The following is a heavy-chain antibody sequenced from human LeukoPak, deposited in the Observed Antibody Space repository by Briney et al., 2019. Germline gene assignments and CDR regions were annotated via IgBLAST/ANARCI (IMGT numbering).Heavy chain of an antibody. D-gene: IGHD2-15*01. CDR2: FDPEDGET. V-gene: IGHV1-24*01. Sequence: ASVTVSRKVSGYTLTELSMHWVRQAPGKGLEWMGGFDPEDGETIYAQKFQGRVTMTEDTSTDTAYMELSSLRSEDTAVYYCAAGTVGGYCSGGSCYARPYWGQGTLVTVSS. CDR3: AAGTVGGYCSGGSCYARPY. J-gene: IGHJ4*02. CDR1: GYTLTELS.